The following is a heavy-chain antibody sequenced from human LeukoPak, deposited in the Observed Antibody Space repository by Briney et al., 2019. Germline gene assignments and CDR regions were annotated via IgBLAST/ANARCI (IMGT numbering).Heavy chain of an antibody. J-gene: IGHJ6*03. D-gene: IGHD5-18*01. CDR3: ARDDSFGFDYYYYFDL. V-gene: IGHV3-20*04. Sequence: GGSLRLSCAASGFTFDDYGMSWVRQAPGKGLEWVSGINWNGGSTGYADSVKGRFTISRDNAKNSLYLQMNSLRAEDTAVYYCARDDSFGFDYYYYFDLWGKGTTVTVSS. CDR1: GFTFDDYG. CDR2: INWNGGST.